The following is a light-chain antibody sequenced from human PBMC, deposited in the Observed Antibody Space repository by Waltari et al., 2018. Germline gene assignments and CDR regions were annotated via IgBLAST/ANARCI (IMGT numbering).Light chain of an antibody. CDR2: EVS. J-gene: IGLJ1*01. CDR1: SSDVGSYNL. V-gene: IGLV2-23*02. CDR3: CSYAGSSTPYV. Sequence: QSALTQPASVSGSPGQSITISCTGTSSDVGSYNLVSWYRQHPGKAPKLLIYEVSKRPSGVSNRFSGSKSGNAASLTISRLQAEDEADYYCCSYAGSSTPYVFGTGTKLTVL.